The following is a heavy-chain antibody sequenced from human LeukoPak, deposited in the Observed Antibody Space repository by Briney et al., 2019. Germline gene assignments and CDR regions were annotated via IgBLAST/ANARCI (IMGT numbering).Heavy chain of an antibody. D-gene: IGHD2-2*02. J-gene: IGHJ5*02. Sequence: ASVKVSCKASGYTLTGYYMHWVRQAPGQGLEWMGWINPNSGGTNYAQKFQGRVTMTRDTSISTAYMELSRLRSDDTAVYYCARGLGYCSSTSCYTVLNFDPWGQGTLATVSS. CDR3: ARGLGYCSSTSCYTVLNFDP. V-gene: IGHV1-2*02. CDR2: INPNSGGT. CDR1: GYTLTGYY.